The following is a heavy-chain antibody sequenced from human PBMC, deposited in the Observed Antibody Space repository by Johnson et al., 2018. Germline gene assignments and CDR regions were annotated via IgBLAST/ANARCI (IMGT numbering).Heavy chain of an antibody. D-gene: IGHD4-17*01. CDR3: AKAATTIVRDAEYFQH. J-gene: IGHJ1*01. V-gene: IGHV3-30*18. CDR1: GFPFNAYG. CDR2: ISYDGTNK. Sequence: QVQLVQSGGGVVQPGRSXRLSCAASGFPFNAYGMHWVRQAPGKGLEWVAVISYDGTNKYYVDSVKGRFTISRDNSKNTLYLQRNRLRAEDTAVYYCAKAATTIVRDAEYFQHWGQGTLVTVSS.